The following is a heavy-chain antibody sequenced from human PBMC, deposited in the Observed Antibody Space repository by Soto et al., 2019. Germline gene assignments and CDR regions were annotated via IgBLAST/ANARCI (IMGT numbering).Heavy chain of an antibody. J-gene: IGHJ6*02. Sequence: QVQLVQSGAEVKKPGSSVKVSCKASGGTFSSYAISWVRQAPGQGLEWMGGIIPIFGTAHYAQKFQGRVTITADKSSGTAYMELSSLRSEDTAVYYCARGGNSAYYYGMDVWGQGTTVTVSS. CDR3: ARGGNSAYYYGMDV. D-gene: IGHD2-21*02. CDR1: GGTFSSYA. V-gene: IGHV1-69*06. CDR2: IIPIFGTA.